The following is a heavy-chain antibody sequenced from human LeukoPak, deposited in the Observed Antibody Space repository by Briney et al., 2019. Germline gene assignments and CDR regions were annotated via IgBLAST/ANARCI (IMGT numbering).Heavy chain of an antibody. CDR3: ARRNMWGWFDP. CDR1: GDSISSSTHY. Sequence: SETLSLTCTVSGDSISSSTHYWGWIRQPPGRGLEWIGSMFYSGHTYYNPSLKSRVTMSIDTSKNQLSLNLSSVTAADTAVYYCARRNMWGWFDPWGQGTLGIVSS. J-gene: IGHJ5*02. CDR2: MFYSGHT. D-gene: IGHD1-26*01. V-gene: IGHV4-39*01.